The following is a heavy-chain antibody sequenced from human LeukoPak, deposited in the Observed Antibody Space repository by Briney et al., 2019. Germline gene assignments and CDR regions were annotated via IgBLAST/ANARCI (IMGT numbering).Heavy chain of an antibody. CDR2: IYYSGST. D-gene: IGHD3-22*01. CDR3: ARHDSSGPYNAFDI. V-gene: IGHV4-39*01. J-gene: IGHJ3*02. Sequence: PSETLSLTCAVYGGSFSGYYWGWIRQPPGKGLEWIGSIYYSGSTYYNPSLKSRVTISGDTTKNQFSLKLSSVTAADTAVYFCARHDSSGPYNAFDIWGQGTMVTVSS. CDR1: GGSFSGYY.